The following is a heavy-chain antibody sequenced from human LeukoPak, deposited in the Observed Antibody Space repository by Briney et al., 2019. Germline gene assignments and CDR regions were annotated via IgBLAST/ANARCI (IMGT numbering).Heavy chain of an antibody. Sequence: SQTLSLTCAISRDSVSSNSAAWHWIRQSPSRGLEWLGTTYYRSKWYNDYAVSVKSRITINSDTSKNQFSLHLNSVTPEDTAVYYCAREFTSADYFDYWGQGTLVTVSS. V-gene: IGHV6-1*01. CDR2: TYYRSKWYN. CDR3: AREFTSADYFDY. CDR1: RDSVSSNSAA. J-gene: IGHJ4*02.